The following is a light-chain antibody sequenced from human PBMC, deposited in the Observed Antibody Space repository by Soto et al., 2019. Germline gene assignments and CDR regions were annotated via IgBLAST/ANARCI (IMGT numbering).Light chain of an antibody. Sequence: EIVLTRSPDTLSLSPGERATLSCRASQSVSSSYLAWYQQKPGQAPRLLIYGASSRATGIPDRFSGSGSGTDFTLTISRLEPEDFAVYYCQQYDSSRTFGQGPWVEIK. CDR1: QSVSSSY. CDR3: QQYDSSRT. CDR2: GAS. J-gene: IGKJ1*01. V-gene: IGKV3-20*01.